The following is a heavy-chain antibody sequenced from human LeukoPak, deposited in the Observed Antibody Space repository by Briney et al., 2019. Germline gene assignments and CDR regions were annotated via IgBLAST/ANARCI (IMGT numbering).Heavy chain of an antibody. CDR3: AAASSTSCYAFDY. V-gene: IGHV1-58*02. J-gene: IGHJ4*02. CDR1: GFTFTSSA. CDR2: IVVGSGNT. Sequence: SVKVSCKASGFTFTSSAMQWVRQARGQRLEWIGWIVVGSGNTNYAQKFQERVTITRDMSTSTAYMELSSLRSEDTAVYYCAAASSTSCYAFDYWGQGTLVTVSS. D-gene: IGHD2-2*01.